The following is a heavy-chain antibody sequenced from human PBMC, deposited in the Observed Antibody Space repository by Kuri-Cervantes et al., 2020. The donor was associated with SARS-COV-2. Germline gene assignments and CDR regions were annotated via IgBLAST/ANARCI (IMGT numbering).Heavy chain of an antibody. V-gene: IGHV4-38-2*01. Sequence: QTLSLTCAVSGYSISSGYYWGWIRQPPGKGLEWIGSIYHSGSTYYNPSLKSRVTISVDTSKNQFSLKLSSVTAADTAVYYCARPRGGNAHYFDYWGQGTLVTVSS. CDR2: IYHSGST. CDR3: ARPRGGNAHYFDY. D-gene: IGHD2-15*01. J-gene: IGHJ4*02. CDR1: GYSISSGYY.